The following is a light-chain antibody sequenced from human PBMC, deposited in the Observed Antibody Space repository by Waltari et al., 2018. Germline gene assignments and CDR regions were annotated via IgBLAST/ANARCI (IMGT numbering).Light chain of an antibody. CDR1: SSNFGSGL. CDR3: AAWDVNLNGVL. J-gene: IGLJ3*02. Sequence: SVLTQPPSASGTPGQRVTISCSGSSSNFGSGLANRYKQLPRTAPKLLIHSNDQRPSGVPGRFSGSRSGTSASLAISGLQSEDEADYYCAAWDVNLNGVLFGGGTKLTVL. V-gene: IGLV1-44*01. CDR2: SND.